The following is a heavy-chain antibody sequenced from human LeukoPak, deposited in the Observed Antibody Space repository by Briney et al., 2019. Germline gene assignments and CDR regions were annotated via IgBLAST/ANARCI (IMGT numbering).Heavy chain of an antibody. J-gene: IGHJ4*02. CDR2: ISGSGGST. Sequence: GGSLRLSCAASGFTFSSYAMSWVRQAPGKGLEGVSAISGSGGSTYYADSVKGRFTISRDNSKNTLYLQMNSLRAEDTAVYYCAKDYDFWSGYIYWGQGTLVTVSS. CDR3: AKDYDFWSGYIY. CDR1: GFTFSSYA. V-gene: IGHV3-23*01. D-gene: IGHD3-3*01.